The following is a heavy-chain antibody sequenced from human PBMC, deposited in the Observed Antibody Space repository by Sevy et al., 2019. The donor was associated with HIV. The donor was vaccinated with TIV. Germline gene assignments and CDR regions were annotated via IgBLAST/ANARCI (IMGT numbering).Heavy chain of an antibody. CDR1: GISISSHW. CDR3: AKDLTERYSTSSRDFDY. CDR2: TRYDGSTK. Sequence: GGSLRLSCVGSGISISSHWMNWVRQSPGKGLQWVAFTRYDGSTKYYADSVKGRFTISRDNSKNTLYLQMISLRVEDTAMYYCAKDLTERYSTSSRDFDYWGQGSLVTVSS. V-gene: IGHV3-30*02. D-gene: IGHD6-6*01. J-gene: IGHJ4*02.